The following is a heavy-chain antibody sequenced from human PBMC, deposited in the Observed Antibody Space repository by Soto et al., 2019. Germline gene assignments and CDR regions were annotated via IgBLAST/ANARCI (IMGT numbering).Heavy chain of an antibody. CDR3: ARFHRTTGGWFHY. J-gene: IGHJ4*02. V-gene: IGHV1-69*12. D-gene: IGHD1-1*01. CDR2: IIPIFGTA. Sequence: QVQLVQSGAEVKKPGSSVKVSCKASGGTFSSYAISWVRQAPGQGLEWMGGIIPIFGTANYAQKFQGRVTITADESTRTVDMELSSLRSEDTAVYYCARFHRTTGGWFHYWGQGTLVTVSS. CDR1: GGTFSSYA.